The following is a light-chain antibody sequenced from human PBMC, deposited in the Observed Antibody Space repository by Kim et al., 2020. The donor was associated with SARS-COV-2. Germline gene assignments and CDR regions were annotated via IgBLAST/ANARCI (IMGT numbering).Light chain of an antibody. CDR2: EVA. CDR3: NSYAGGNIYV. J-gene: IGLJ3*02. V-gene: IGLV2-8*01. Sequence: GQSVTTSCTGTSSDVGGYNYVSWYQQHPGKAPKLMIYEVAKRPSGVPDRFSGSKSGNTASLTVSGLQAEDEADYYCNSYAGGNIYVFGGGTQLTVL. CDR1: SSDVGGYNY.